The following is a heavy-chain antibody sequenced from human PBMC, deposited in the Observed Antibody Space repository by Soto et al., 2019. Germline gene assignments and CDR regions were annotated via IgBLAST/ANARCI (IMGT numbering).Heavy chain of an antibody. J-gene: IGHJ4*01. CDR2: IYWDDDK. CDR3: ALMMGGTTGFDY. V-gene: IGHV2-5*02. D-gene: IGHD4-17*01. CDR1: GLSLSTSGVG. Sequence: QITLKESYLTLVKPTQTLTLTCTFSGLSLSTSGVGVGWVRQPPGEALEWLALIYWDDDKRYSPSLKSRLTITKDSSKNEVVLTMTNMDPVDSATYYCALMMGGTTGFDYWGHGTLVTVSS.